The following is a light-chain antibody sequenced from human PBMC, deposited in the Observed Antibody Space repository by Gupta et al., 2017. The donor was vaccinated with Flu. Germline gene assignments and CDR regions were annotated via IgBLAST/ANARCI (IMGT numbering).Light chain of an antibody. CDR2: RNH. Sequence: QSVLTQPPSASGTPGQRVTVSWSGGSPNNGNGYVYWSHQLPRTAPTLLIYRNHQRPTGVAYRFSGSRSGTSASVAMIGLGSEAEGHSYYAARDGDLSGLVFGGGTKLTVL. V-gene: IGLV1-47*01. CDR1: SPNNGNGY. CDR3: AARDGDLSGLV. J-gene: IGLJ3*02.